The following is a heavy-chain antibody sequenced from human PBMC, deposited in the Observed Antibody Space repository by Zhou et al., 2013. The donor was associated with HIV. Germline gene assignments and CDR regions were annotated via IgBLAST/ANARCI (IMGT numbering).Heavy chain of an antibody. J-gene: IGHJ6*03. CDR3: ARDGVAARPSPYYYYYYMDV. CDR2: IIPIFGTA. D-gene: IGHD6-6*01. Sequence: QVQLVQSGAEVKKPGSSVKVSCKASGGTFSSYAISWVRQAPGQGLEWMGGIIPIFGTANYAQKFQGRVTITTDESTSTAYMELSSLRSEDTAVYYCARDGVAARPSPYYYYYYMDVWGKGTTVTVSS. V-gene: IGHV1-69*05. CDR1: GGTFSSYA.